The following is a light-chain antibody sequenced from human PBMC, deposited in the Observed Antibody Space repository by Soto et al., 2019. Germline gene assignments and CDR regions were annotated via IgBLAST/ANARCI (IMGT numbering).Light chain of an antibody. CDR2: AAS. J-gene: IGKJ1*01. CDR1: ESVSSNY. CDR3: QQYGSAPWT. V-gene: IGKV3-20*01. Sequence: EIVLTQSPGTLSSSPGERATLSCRASESVSSNYLAWYQQRPGQAPRLLIYAASNRARGIPDRFDGSRCATDLTLTVSRLEPEDFAVYYCQQYGSAPWTFGQRTKV.